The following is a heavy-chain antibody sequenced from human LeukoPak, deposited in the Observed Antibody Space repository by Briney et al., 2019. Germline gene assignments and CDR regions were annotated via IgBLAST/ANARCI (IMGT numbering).Heavy chain of an antibody. CDR2: IYYSGST. Sequence: SETLSLTCAVYGGSFSSYYWGWIRQPPGKGLEWIGSIYYSGSTYYNPSLKSRVTISVDTSKNQFSLKLSSVTAADTAVYYCARRPPPYYYFDYWGQGTLVTVSS. CDR1: GGSFSSYY. J-gene: IGHJ4*02. D-gene: IGHD2-21*01. CDR3: ARRPPPYYYFDY. V-gene: IGHV4-39*01.